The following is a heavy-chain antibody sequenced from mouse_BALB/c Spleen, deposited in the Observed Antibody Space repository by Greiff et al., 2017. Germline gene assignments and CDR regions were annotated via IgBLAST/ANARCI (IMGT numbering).Heavy chain of an antibody. CDR3: ARGDDYESGD. D-gene: IGHD2-4*01. Sequence: EVQLQQSGAELVRPWALVKLTCTASGFNIKDYYLYWVKQRLEQDLEWIGWIDPENGNTIYDPTFQGQASITADTSSNTAYLQLSSLTSEDTAVYYCARGDDYESGDWGQGTTLTVSS. CDR1: GFNIKDYY. V-gene: IGHV14-1*02. CDR2: IDPENGNT. J-gene: IGHJ2*01.